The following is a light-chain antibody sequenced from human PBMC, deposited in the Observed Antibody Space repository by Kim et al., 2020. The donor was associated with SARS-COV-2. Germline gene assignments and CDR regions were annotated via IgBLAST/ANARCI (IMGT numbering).Light chain of an antibody. J-gene: IGKJ4*01. Sequence: EIVLTQSPGTLSLSPGERATLSCRASQSVNNNYLAWYQQKPAQAPRLLIYGASSRATGIPDRFSGSGSGTDFTLTISRLEPEDFAVYYCQHYSSSPLTFGGGTKVDTK. V-gene: IGKV3-20*01. CDR2: GAS. CDR3: QHYSSSPLT. CDR1: QSVNNNY.